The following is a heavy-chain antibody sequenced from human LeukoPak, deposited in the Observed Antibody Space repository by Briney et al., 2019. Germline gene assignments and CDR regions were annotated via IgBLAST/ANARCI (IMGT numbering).Heavy chain of an antibody. CDR3: ARGPASYSGSGSYTPRYFDY. CDR1: GVSVTSGGYY. CDR2: IYYDGST. D-gene: IGHD3-10*01. Sequence: PSETLSLTCTVSGVSVTSGGYYWNWIRQHPGKDLEWIGYIYYDGSTYYNPSLKSRITISLDTSKNQFSLQLSSVTAADTAVYYCARGPASYSGSGSYTPRYFDYWGQGTLVTVSS. V-gene: IGHV4-31*03. J-gene: IGHJ4*02.